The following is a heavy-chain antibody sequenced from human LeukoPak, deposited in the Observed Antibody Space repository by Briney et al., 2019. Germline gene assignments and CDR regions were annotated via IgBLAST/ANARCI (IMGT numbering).Heavy chain of an antibody. V-gene: IGHV3-33*01. D-gene: IGHD2-15*01. Sequence: GGSLRLSCAASGFTFSSYGMHWVRQAPGKGLEWVAVIWYDGSNKYYADSVKGRFTISRHNSKNTLYLQMNTLRAEDTAVYYCARDMDVAATLLWGGFDYWGQGTLVTVSS. CDR3: ARDMDVAATLLWGGFDY. J-gene: IGHJ4*02. CDR1: GFTFSSYG. CDR2: IWYDGSNK.